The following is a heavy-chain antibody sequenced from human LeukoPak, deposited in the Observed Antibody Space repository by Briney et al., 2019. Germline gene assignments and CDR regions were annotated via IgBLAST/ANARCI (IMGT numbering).Heavy chain of an antibody. CDR1: GFTFSVYY. Sequence: RGGSQRLSCAASGFTFSVYYMSCVRHAPGKGMGWVSFLSGSGEIIYYADSVKGRFTISRDNAKNSLYLQMNSLRAEDTAVYHCARAGQNNWFDPWGQGTLVTVSS. J-gene: IGHJ5*02. V-gene: IGHV3-11*01. CDR2: LSGSGEII. CDR3: ARAGQNNWFDP.